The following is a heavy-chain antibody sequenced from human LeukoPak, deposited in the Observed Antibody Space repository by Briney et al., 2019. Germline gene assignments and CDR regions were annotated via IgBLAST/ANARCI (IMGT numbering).Heavy chain of an antibody. CDR1: GFTLNVYS. J-gene: IGHJ4*02. CDR3: ARGYYGDPSQVYYFDY. D-gene: IGHD4-17*01. V-gene: IGHV3-21*01. Sequence: PGGSLRLSCAASGFTLNVYSMNWVRQAPGKGLEWVSSISSSGSYIYYADSVKGRFTISRDNAKNSLYLQMNSLRAEDTAVYYCARGYYGDPSQVYYFDYWGQGTLVTVSS. CDR2: ISSSGSYI.